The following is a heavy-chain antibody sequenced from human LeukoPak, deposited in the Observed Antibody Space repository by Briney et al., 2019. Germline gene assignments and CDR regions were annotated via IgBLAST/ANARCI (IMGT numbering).Heavy chain of an antibody. CDR1: GFTVSGNF. CDR2: IYSGGST. Sequence: GGSLRLSCAASGFTVSGNFMSWVRQAPGQGLEWVAVIYSGGSTYYADSVKGRFTISRDNSKTTLYLQMNSLRAEDTPVYYCAGRPVSGYYYYMDVWGKGTTVTVSS. CDR3: AGRPVSGYYYYMDV. J-gene: IGHJ6*03. D-gene: IGHD1-14*01. V-gene: IGHV3-53*01.